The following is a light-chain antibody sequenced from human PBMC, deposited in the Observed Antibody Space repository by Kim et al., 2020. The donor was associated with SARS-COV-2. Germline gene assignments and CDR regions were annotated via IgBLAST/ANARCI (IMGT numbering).Light chain of an antibody. CDR1: ELANNY. Sequence: STEQPARITFSEDELANNYVPCLQQNPGQAPMFVIYKDTTGPSGIPERFSGSSSGTTVTFTISGAQVEDDADYYCYSTPDDNLEVFGGGTQLTVL. J-gene: IGLJ3*02. CDR3: YSTPDDNLEV. CDR2: KDT. V-gene: IGLV3-27*01.